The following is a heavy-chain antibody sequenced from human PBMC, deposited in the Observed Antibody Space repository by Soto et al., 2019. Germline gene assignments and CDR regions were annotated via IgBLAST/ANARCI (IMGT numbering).Heavy chain of an antibody. CDR3: ARADPILTYYYDSSGGLGAFDI. CDR2: ISYDGSNK. Sequence: GGSLRLSCAASGFTFSSYGMHWVRQAPGKGLEWVAVISYDGSNKYYADSVKGRFTISRDNSKNTLYLQMNSLRAEDTAVYYCARADPILTYYYDSSGGLGAFDIWGQGTMVTVSS. CDR1: GFTFSSYG. J-gene: IGHJ3*02. V-gene: IGHV3-30*03. D-gene: IGHD3-22*01.